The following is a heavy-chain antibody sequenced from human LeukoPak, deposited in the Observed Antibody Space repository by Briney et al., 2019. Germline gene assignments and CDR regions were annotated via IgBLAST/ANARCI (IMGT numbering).Heavy chain of an antibody. J-gene: IGHJ5*02. V-gene: IGHV3-11*04. Sequence: AGGSLRLSCAASGFTFSDYYMSWIRQAPGKGLEWVSYISSRGDTIYYTDSVKGRFTISRDSAKNSLYLQMNSLRAEDTAVYYCARTGGPQLWLTWGQGTLVTVSS. CDR2: ISSRGDTI. D-gene: IGHD5-18*01. CDR1: GFTFSDYY. CDR3: ARTGGPQLWLT.